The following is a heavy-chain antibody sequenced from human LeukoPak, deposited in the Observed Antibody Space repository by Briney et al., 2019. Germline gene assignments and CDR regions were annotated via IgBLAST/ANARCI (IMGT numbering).Heavy chain of an antibody. J-gene: IGHJ4*02. CDR2: IYTSGGT. Sequence: SETLSLTCTVSGDSISSYYWSWIRQPPGKGLEWIGYIYTSGGTNYIPSLKGRVTITIDTSKNQFSLKLSSVTAADSAVYYCARLTRLSTSPDRYYLDYWGQGTLVTVSS. D-gene: IGHD6-6*01. CDR1: GDSISSYY. CDR3: ARLTRLSTSPDRYYLDY. V-gene: IGHV4-4*09.